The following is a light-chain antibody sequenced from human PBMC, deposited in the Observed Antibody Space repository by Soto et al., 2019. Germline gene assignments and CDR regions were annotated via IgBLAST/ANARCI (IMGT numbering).Light chain of an antibody. CDR3: AAWDDNLYV. J-gene: IGLJ1*01. Sequence: QSVLTQPPSASGTPGQRVTISCSGSSSNIGSNYVYWYQHLPGTAPKLLVYKNNQRPSGVPDRFSGSKSGTSASLAISGLWSEDEADYYCAAWDDNLYVFGSGTRSPS. CDR1: SSNIGSNY. CDR2: KNN. V-gene: IGLV1-47*03.